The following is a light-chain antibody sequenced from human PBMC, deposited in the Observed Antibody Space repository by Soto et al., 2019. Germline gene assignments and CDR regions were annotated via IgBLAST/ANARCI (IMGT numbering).Light chain of an antibody. CDR3: QQYGSSPWT. J-gene: IGKJ1*01. Sequence: EVVLAQSPGTLSLSPGERATLSCRASQSVSSSFLAWYQHKPGQAPRLLIQGASRRATGIPDRFSGRGSGTDFTLTISRLEPEDFAVYYCQQYGSSPWTFGQGTKVDIK. CDR1: QSVSSSF. CDR2: GAS. V-gene: IGKV3-20*01.